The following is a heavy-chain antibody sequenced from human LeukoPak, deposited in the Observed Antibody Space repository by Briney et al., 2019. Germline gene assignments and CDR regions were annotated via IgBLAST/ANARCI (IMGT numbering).Heavy chain of an antibody. D-gene: IGHD3-22*01. V-gene: IGHV3-7*01. CDR1: GFTFSSYW. Sequence: GGSLRLSCAASGFTFSSYWMSWVRQAPGKGLEWVANIKQDGSEKYYVDSVKGRFTISRDNAKNSLYLQMNSLRAEDTAVYYCARAQFTMMVVVTISPPGAFDIWGQGTMVTVSS. J-gene: IGHJ3*02. CDR2: IKQDGSEK. CDR3: ARAQFTMMVVVTISPPGAFDI.